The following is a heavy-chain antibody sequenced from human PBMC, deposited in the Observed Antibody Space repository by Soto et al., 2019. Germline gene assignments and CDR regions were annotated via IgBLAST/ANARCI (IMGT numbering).Heavy chain of an antibody. Sequence: GGSLRLSCAASGFSIDDFAMHWVRQAPGKGLEWVSSISWDSGKIGYADSVTGRFSVSRDNAKNSLFLQMSSLKPEDTAFYFCGKDNPGRYCGFEFYWFGPWGQGTLVTVSS. V-gene: IGHV3-9*01. CDR2: ISWDSGKI. J-gene: IGHJ5*02. D-gene: IGHD5-12*01. CDR3: GKDNPGRYCGFEFYWFGP. CDR1: GFSIDDFA.